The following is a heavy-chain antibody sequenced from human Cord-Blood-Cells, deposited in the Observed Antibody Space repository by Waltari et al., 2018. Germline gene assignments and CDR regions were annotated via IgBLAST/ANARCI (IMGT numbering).Heavy chain of an antibody. CDR3: ARDGGGRAFDI. J-gene: IGHJ3*02. CDR2: INHSGST. V-gene: IGHV4-34*01. Sequence: QVQLQQWGAGLLKPSETLSLTCAVHGGSFSGYYWIWIGQPPGKGLEWIGEINHSGSTNYNPSLKSRVTISVDTSKNQFSLKLSSVTAADTAVYYCARDGGGRAFDIWGQGTMVTDSS. D-gene: IGHD1-26*01. CDR1: GGSFSGYY.